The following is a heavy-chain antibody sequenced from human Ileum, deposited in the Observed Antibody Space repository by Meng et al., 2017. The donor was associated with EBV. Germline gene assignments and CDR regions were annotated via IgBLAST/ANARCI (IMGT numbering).Heavy chain of an antibody. Sequence: VQLVASXXGVVQPGXAWRLSCXASGFTGFPFSHYGMFWVRQAPGKGPEWVAIIPSDGGKIYYADSVKGRFTISRDNSKNTVYLQMNSLRVEDTAVYYCARDETGRFDPWGQGTLVTVSS. CDR1: GFTGFPFSHYG. CDR2: IPSDGGKI. V-gene: IGHV3-30*03. J-gene: IGHJ5*02. D-gene: IGHD1-14*01. CDR3: ARDETGRFDP.